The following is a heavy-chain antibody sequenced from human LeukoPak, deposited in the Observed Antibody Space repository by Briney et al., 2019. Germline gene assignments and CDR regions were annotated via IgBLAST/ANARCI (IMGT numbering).Heavy chain of an antibody. V-gene: IGHV4-38-2*02. D-gene: IGHD2-2*01. J-gene: IGHJ6*03. CDR1: GYSISSGYY. CDR2: IYHSGST. Sequence: KPSETLSLTCTVSGYSISSGYYWGWIRQPPGKGLEWIGSIYHSGSTYYNPSLKSRVTISVDTSKNQFSLKLSSVTAADTAVYYCARGGGGGVYCSSTSCYDVVGYYYYMDVWGKGTTVTISS. CDR3: ARGGGGGVYCSSTSCYDVVGYYYYMDV.